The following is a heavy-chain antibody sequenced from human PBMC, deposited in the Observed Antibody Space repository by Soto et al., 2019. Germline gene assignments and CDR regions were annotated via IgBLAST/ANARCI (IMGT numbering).Heavy chain of an antibody. J-gene: IGHJ6*02. V-gene: IGHV3-48*02. CDR3: ARLKDITMVRGVITQVAAFGMDV. D-gene: IGHD3-10*01. CDR1: GFSLRSYS. Sequence: GGSLRLSCAASGFSLRSYSMNWVRQAPGKGLEWVSYISSSSSTIYYADSVKGRFTISRDNAKNSLYLQMNSLRDEDTAVYYCARLKDITMVRGVITQVAAFGMDVWGQGTTVTVSS. CDR2: ISSSSSTI.